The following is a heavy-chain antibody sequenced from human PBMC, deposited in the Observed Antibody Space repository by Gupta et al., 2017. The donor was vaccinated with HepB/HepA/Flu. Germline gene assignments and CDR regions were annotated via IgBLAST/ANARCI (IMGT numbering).Heavy chain of an antibody. J-gene: IGHJ4*02. D-gene: IGHD5/OR15-5a*01. CDR3: ARDRSQGVSGFDS. CDR2: ILPVLGIT. V-gene: IGHV1-69*17. CDR1: GGTFSTYA. Sequence: QVQLVQSGSEVKKPGSSVRVSCKASGGTFSTYAISWVRQAPGQGLQWMGGILPVLGITDYAQKFQGRLKITADTSTNVAYMELSSLTADDTATYYCARDRSQGVSGFDSWGQGTLVTVSS.